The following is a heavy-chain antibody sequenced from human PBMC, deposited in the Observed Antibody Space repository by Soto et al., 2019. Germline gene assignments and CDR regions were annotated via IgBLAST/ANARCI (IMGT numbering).Heavy chain of an antibody. CDR3: ATGKYPAARHSSSWFDGMDV. V-gene: IGHV3-48*01. CDR1: GFTFSNRG. J-gene: IGHJ6*02. CDR2: ISKTSSAI. Sequence: PGGSLRLSCGASGFTFSNRGMHWVRQAPGKGLEWVSFISKTSSAIYYADSVQGRFTISRDNAKNPLYLQMNSLRVEDTGVYFCATGKYPAARHSSSWFDGMDVWGQGATVTVSS. D-gene: IGHD2-2*01.